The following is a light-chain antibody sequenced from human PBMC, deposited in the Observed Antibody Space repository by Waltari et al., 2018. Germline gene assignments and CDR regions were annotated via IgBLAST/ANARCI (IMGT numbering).Light chain of an antibody. V-gene: IGLV1-44*01. CDR2: SNN. J-gene: IGLJ7*01. CDR1: SSNIGSNP. CDR3: ATWDDSLNAAV. Sequence: QSVLTQPPSASGTPGLRVPISCSGSSSNIGSNPVNWYQHLPGTAPKLLIYSNNQRPSGVPDRVAGSKSGTSAALAISGLQSEDDADYYCATWDDSLNAAVFGGGTQLSVL.